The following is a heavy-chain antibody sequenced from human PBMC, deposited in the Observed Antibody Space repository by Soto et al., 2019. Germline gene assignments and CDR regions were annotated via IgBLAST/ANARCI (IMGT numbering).Heavy chain of an antibody. D-gene: IGHD6-13*01. Sequence: TLSLTCTVSGGSISSYQWSCIRSPAGKGLEWSGRIYTGGSTNYNPSLKSRVTMSVDTSKNQFSLKLSSVTAADTAVYYCARESKGSWYDRNWFATWGQGALVTVS. J-gene: IGHJ5*02. CDR3: ARESKGSWYDRNWFAT. CDR1: GGSISSYQ. CDR2: IYTGGST. V-gene: IGHV4-4*07.